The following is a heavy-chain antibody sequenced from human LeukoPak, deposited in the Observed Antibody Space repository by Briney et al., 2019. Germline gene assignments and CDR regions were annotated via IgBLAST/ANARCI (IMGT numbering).Heavy chain of an antibody. CDR2: IYTSGAGT. V-gene: IGHV3-23*01. CDR3: ARAYYYGSGSYAFDI. J-gene: IGHJ3*02. D-gene: IGHD3-10*01. CDR1: GFTFNNFD. Sequence: GALRLSCVASGFTFNNFDMSWVRRAPGKGLEWVSVIYTSGAGTYYADSVKGRFIVSRDNSKNTLYLQMNGLTAEDTAVYYCARAYYYGSGSYAFDIWGQGTMVTVSS.